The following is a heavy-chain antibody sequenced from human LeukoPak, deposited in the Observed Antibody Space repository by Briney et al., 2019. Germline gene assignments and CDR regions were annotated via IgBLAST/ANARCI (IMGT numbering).Heavy chain of an antibody. D-gene: IGHD6-13*01. CDR2: IYNSGST. CDR1: GGSISTYY. J-gene: IGHJ4*02. CDR3: ARENSNSWYLDY. Sequence: PSETLSLTCTVSGGSISTYYWSWIRQPPGKGLEWIGCIYNSGSTNYNPSLKSRVTISVDTSKNQLSLKLSSVTAADTAVYYCARENSNSWYLDYWGQGTLVTVSS. V-gene: IGHV4-59*01.